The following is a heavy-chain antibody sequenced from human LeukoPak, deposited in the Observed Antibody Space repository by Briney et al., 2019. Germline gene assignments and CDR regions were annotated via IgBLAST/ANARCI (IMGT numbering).Heavy chain of an antibody. CDR1: GFTVSSNY. V-gene: IGHV3-66*01. CDR2: IYSGGST. CDR3: ARVVEGYGYATWEYYSDY. J-gene: IGHJ4*02. D-gene: IGHD5-18*01. Sequence: GGSLRLSCAASGFTVSSNYMSWVRQAPGKGLEWVSVIYSGGSTYYADSVKGRFTISRDNSKNTLYLQMNSLRAEDTAVYYCARVVEGYGYATWEYYSDYWGQGTLVTVSS.